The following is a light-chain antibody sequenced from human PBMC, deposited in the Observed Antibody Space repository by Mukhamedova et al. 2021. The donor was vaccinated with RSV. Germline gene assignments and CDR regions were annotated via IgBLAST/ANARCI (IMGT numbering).Light chain of an antibody. V-gene: IGKV1-27*01. CDR2: DAS. CDR3: QKYDHAPRT. J-gene: IGKJ1*01. Sequence: QWYQRRVHGLLIYDASTLLSGVPSLFSGSGSGTAFTLTINSLQPEDVATYYCQKYDHAPRTFGQGTKVEIK.